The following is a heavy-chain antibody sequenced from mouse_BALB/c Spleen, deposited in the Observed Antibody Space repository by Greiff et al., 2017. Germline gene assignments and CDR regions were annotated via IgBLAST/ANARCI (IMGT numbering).Heavy chain of an antibody. CDR2: IDPANGNT. V-gene: IGHV14-3*02. CDR3: ARQILYAMDY. J-gene: IGHJ4*01. Sequence: EVQLQESGAELVKPGASVKLSCTASGFNIKDTYMHWVKQRPEQGLEWIGRIDPANGNTKYDPKFQGKATITADTSSNTAYLQLSSLTSEDTAVYYCARQILYAMDYWGQGTSVTVSS. CDR1: GFNIKDTY.